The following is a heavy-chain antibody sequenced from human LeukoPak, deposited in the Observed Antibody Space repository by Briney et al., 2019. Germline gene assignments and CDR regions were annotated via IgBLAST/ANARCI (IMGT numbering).Heavy chain of an antibody. CDR1: GFTFRSYA. D-gene: IGHD2-2*01. Sequence: PGGSLRLSYAASGFTFRSYAMNWVRQAPGKGLEWVSAISADGDSTYYADSVKGRFTISRDNSKNTLYLQMNSLRPGDTAVYYCAKRRYCTTTSCHDFDYWGQGTLVTVSS. J-gene: IGHJ4*02. CDR2: ISADGDST. CDR3: AKRRYCTTTSCHDFDY. V-gene: IGHV3-23*01.